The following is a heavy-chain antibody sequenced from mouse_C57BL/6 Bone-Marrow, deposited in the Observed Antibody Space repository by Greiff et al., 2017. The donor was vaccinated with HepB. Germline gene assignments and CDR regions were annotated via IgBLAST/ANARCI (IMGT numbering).Heavy chain of an antibody. J-gene: IGHJ4*01. CDR2: IHPNSGST. V-gene: IGHV1-64*01. CDR1: GYTFTSYW. Sequence: VKLQQPGAELVKPGASVKLSCKASGYTFTSYWMHWVKQRPGQGLEWIGMIHPNSGSTNYNEKFKSKATLTVDKSSSTAYMQLSSLTSEDSAVYYCARRTLYYGSMDYWGQGTSVTVSS. D-gene: IGHD1-1*01. CDR3: ARRTLYYGSMDY.